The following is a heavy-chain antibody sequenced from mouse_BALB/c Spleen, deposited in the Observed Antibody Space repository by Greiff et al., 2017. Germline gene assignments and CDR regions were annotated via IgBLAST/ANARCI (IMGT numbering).Heavy chain of an antibody. Sequence: VQLKQSGPELVKPGASVKIPCKASGYSFTDYNMDWVKQSHGKGLEWIGDINPNNGGTIYNQKFKGKATLTVDKSSSTAYMELRSRTSEDTAVYYCARTYGSSWFAYWGQGTLVTVSA. D-gene: IGHD1-1*01. CDR1: GYSFTDYN. CDR2: INPNNGGT. CDR3: ARTYGSSWFAY. V-gene: IGHV1-18*01. J-gene: IGHJ3*01.